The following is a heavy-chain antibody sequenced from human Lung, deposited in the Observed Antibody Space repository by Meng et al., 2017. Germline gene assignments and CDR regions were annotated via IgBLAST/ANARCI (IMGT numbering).Heavy chain of an antibody. J-gene: IGHJ4*02. D-gene: IGHD5-24*01. CDR2: INTDGSST. CDR3: GRSDGYIRD. Sequence: EVQLVESGGGLVQPVGSLRLSCAASGFTFSTYWMHWARKAPGKGLVWVSHINTDGSSTNYADSVKGRFTISRDNAKNTLYLQMNSLRAEDTAVYYCGRSDGYIRDWGQGTLVTVSS. CDR1: GFTFSTYW. V-gene: IGHV3-74*01.